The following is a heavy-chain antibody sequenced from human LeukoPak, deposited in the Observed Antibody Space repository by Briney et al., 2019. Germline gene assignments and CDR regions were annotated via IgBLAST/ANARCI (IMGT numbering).Heavy chain of an antibody. D-gene: IGHD3-16*02. J-gene: IGHJ4*02. CDR1: GFTFSSYG. CDR2: IWYDGSNK. CDR3: AKDLHVYVWGSYRYTLDY. Sequence: PGGSLRLSCAASGFTFSSYGMHWVRQAPGKGLEWVAVIWYDGSNKYYADSVKGRFTISRDNSKNTLYLQMNSLRAEDTAVYYCAKDLHVYVWGSYRYTLDYWGQGTLVTVSS. V-gene: IGHV3-33*06.